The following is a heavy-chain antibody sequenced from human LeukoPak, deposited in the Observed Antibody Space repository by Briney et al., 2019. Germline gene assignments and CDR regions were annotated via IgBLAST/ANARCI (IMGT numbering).Heavy chain of an antibody. CDR3: ARDWATIEHYYYGMDV. D-gene: IGHD5-12*01. Sequence: SETLSLTCTVSGYSISSGYYWGWIRQPPGKGLEWIGSIYHSGSTYYNPSLKSRVTISVDTSKNQFSLKLSSVTAADTAVYYCARDWATIEHYYYGMDVWGQGTTVTVSS. CDR2: IYHSGST. V-gene: IGHV4-38-2*02. CDR1: GYSISSGYY. J-gene: IGHJ6*02.